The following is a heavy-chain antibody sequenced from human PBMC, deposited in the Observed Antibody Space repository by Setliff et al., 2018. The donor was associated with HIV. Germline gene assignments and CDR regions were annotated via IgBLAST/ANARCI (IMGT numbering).Heavy chain of an antibody. J-gene: IGHJ4*02. CDR2: ISGSTGSA. CDR1: GFTFNNYA. CDR3: VRSDRGGVDY. Sequence: GGSLRLSCAASGFTFNNYAMSWVRQAPGKGLEWVSAISGSTGSAYYADSVKGRFTISRDNSKNTLYLQVNSLRAEDTAVYYCVRSDRGGVDYWGQGTLVTVSS. D-gene: IGHD3-22*01. V-gene: IGHV3-23*01.